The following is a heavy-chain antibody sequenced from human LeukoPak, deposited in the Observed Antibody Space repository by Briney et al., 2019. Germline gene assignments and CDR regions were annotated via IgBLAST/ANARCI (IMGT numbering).Heavy chain of an antibody. CDR2: IYYSGST. CDR1: GGSISSYY. V-gene: IGHV4-59*01. D-gene: IGHD5-18*01. Sequence: SETLSLTCTVYGGSISSYYWSWIRQPPGKGLEWIGYIYYSGSTNYNPSLKSRVTISVDTSKNQFSLKLSSVTAADTAVYYCARDMGSTAGHDYWGQGTLVTVSS. J-gene: IGHJ4*02. CDR3: ARDMGSTAGHDY.